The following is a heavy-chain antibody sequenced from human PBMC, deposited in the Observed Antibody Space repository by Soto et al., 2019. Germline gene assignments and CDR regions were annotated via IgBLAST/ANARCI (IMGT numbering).Heavy chain of an antibody. CDR3: ARDKITGLFDY. CDR2: IYYSGHT. CDR1: GYYIISGDYY. Sequence: SETLSLTCPVSGYYIISGDYYWSWIRQTPGKGLEWIGYIYYSGHTNYNPSLKSRVTISVDTSKNQFSLKLTSVTAADTAVYYCARDKITGLFDYWGQGTQVTVSS. J-gene: IGHJ4*02. V-gene: IGHV4-30-4*01. D-gene: IGHD2-8*02.